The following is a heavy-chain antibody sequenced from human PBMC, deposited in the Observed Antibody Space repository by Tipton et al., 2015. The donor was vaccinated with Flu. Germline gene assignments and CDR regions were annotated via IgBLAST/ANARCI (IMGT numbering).Heavy chain of an antibody. Sequence: LRLSCSVSGDSIGSPYYWGWIRQPPGKGLEYIGQIYNSGATNYNPSLKSRLTISLDTSQNQFSLRLTSVTAADTAVYYCARMRARDCTLGVCYLWWFDLWGRGTLVTVSS. CDR2: IYNSGAT. CDR3: ARMRARDCTLGVCYLWWFDL. V-gene: IGHV4-59*01. J-gene: IGHJ2*01. CDR1: GDSIGSPYY. D-gene: IGHD2-8*01.